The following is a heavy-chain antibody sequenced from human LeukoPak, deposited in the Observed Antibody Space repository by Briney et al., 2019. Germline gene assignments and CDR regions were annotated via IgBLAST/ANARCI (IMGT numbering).Heavy chain of an antibody. CDR2: INSDGSST. V-gene: IGHV3-74*01. D-gene: IGHD6-13*01. CDR1: GNYW. Sequence: GGSLRLSCAASGNYWMHWVRQAPGKGLVWVSHINSDGSSTSYADSVKGRFTISRDNAKNTLYLQMNSLRAEDTAVYYCARRIAAAAAPYYFDYWGQGTLVTVSS. J-gene: IGHJ4*02. CDR3: ARRIAAAAAPYYFDY.